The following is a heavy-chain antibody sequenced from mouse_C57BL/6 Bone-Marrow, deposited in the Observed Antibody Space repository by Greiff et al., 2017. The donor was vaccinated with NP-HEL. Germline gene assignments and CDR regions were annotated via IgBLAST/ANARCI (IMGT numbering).Heavy chain of an antibody. Sequence: EVQLQQSGPVLVKPGASVKMSCKASGYTFTDYYMNWVKQSHGKSLEWIGVINPYNGGTSYNQKFKGKATLTVDKSSSTAYMELNSLTSEDSAVYYCARRFWDYYAMDYWGQGTSVTVSS. V-gene: IGHV1-19*01. CDR2: INPYNGGT. CDR1: GYTFTDYY. CDR3: ARRFWDYYAMDY. J-gene: IGHJ4*01.